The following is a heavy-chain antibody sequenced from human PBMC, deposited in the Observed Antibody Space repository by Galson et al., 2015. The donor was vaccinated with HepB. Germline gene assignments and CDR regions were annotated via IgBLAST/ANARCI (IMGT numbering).Heavy chain of an antibody. CDR3: AKDVYSDGGYLGNPYDAFDI. D-gene: IGHD3-22*01. Sequence: SLRLSCAAPGFTFSVHAMTWVRQAPGKGLEWVSVISGSGGSTYYADSVKGRFTISRDNSESTLYLQMNSLRAEDTAVYYCAKDVYSDGGYLGNPYDAFDIWGQGTKVTVSS. J-gene: IGHJ3*02. CDR2: ISGSGGST. V-gene: IGHV3-23*01. CDR1: GFTFSVHA.